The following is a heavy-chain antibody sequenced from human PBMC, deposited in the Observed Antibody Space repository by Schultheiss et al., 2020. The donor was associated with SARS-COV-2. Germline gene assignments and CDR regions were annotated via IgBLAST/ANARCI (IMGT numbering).Heavy chain of an antibody. Sequence: AGSLRLSCAASGFTFSSYGMHWVRQAPGKGLEWVAVISYDGSNKYYADSVKGRFTISRDNSKNTLYLQMNSLRAEDTAVYYCAKDMVIVDFGYYFDYWGQGTLVTVSS. CDR1: GFTFSSYG. J-gene: IGHJ4*02. V-gene: IGHV3-30*18. CDR2: ISYDGSNK. D-gene: IGHD1-26*01. CDR3: AKDMVIVDFGYYFDY.